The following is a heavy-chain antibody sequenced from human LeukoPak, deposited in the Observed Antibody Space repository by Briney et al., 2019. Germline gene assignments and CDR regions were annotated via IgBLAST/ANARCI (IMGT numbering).Heavy chain of an antibody. V-gene: IGHV3-23*01. CDR1: GFTLGSYA. CDR3: ARGIGNILTGPFDY. CDR2: IRGNGAAT. J-gene: IGHJ4*02. D-gene: IGHD3-9*01. Sequence: GGSLRLSCAASGFTLGSYAMGCVRQAPGKGLEWVSSIRGNGAATDYADSVKGRFTISRDNSKNTLYLQMNNLRAEDTAVYNCARGIGNILTGPFDYWGQGTLVTVSS.